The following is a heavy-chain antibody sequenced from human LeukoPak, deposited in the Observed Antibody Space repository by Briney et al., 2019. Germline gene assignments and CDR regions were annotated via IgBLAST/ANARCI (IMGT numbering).Heavy chain of an antibody. CDR3: ARSTPREKVWFSSGSYDY. CDR1: EFSVGSNY. D-gene: IGHD3-10*01. CDR2: IYSGGST. J-gene: IGHJ4*02. V-gene: IGHV3-53*05. Sequence: GGSLRLSCAASEFSVGSNYMTWVRQAPGKGLEWVSLIYSGGSTYYADSVKGRFTISRDNSKNTLYLQMNSLRAEDTAVYYCARSTPREKVWFSSGSYDYWGQGTLVTVSS.